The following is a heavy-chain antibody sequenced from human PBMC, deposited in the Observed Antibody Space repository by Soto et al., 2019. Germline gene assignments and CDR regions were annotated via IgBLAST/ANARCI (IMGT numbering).Heavy chain of an antibody. CDR2: INAGNGNT. D-gene: IGHD2-8*01. J-gene: IGHJ4*02. CDR1: GYTFTSYA. Sequence: QVQLVQSGAEVKKPGASVKVSCKASGYTFTSYAMHWVRQAPGQRLEWMGWINAGNGNTKYSQKFQGRVTITRDTSASTAYMELSSLRSEDTAVYYWASARYCTNGVCYYGAIDYWGQGTLVTVSS. CDR3: ASARYCTNGVCYYGAIDY. V-gene: IGHV1-3*01.